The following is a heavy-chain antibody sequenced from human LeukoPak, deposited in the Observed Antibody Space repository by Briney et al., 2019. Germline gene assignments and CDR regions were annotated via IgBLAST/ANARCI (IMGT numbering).Heavy chain of an antibody. CDR3: ARGYEYGWFDP. Sequence: GASVKVSCRSSGYTFSDYFVHWVRQAPGQGLEWMGWINPKKGDTTYAQSFQGRVTMTRDTSISAAYMELNSLRSDDTAVYYCARGYEYGWFDPWGQGTLVTASS. V-gene: IGHV1-2*02. J-gene: IGHJ5*02. CDR1: GYTFSDYF. CDR2: INPKKGDT. D-gene: IGHD3-16*01.